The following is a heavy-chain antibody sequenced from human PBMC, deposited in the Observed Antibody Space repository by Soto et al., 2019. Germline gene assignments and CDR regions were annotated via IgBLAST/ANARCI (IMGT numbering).Heavy chain of an antibody. Sequence: EVQLVETGGGLIQPGGSLRLSCAASGFTVSSNYLSWVRQAPGKGLEWVSVIYSGGSTYYADSVKGRFTISRDNSKNTLYLQMNSLRAEDTAVYYCARAAMGLNWLDPWGQGTLVTVSS. CDR1: GFTVSSNY. J-gene: IGHJ5*02. CDR2: IYSGGST. V-gene: IGHV3-53*02. CDR3: ARAAMGLNWLDP. D-gene: IGHD5-18*01.